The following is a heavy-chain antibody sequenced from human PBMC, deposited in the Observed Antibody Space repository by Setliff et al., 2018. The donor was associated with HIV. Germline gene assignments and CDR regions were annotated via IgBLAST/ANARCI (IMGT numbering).Heavy chain of an antibody. V-gene: IGHV4-59*02. Sequence: SETLSLTCTVSGVSVSSHYWSWIRQSPGKGLEWIGNIYVTGGTNYNPSLKSRVAISIDTSKNRFSLSLRSLTAADTGVYYCAAFDSGRDVWGQGTLVTVSS. CDR2: IYVTGGT. D-gene: IGHD6-19*01. CDR3: AAFDSGRDV. J-gene: IGHJ1*01. CDR1: GVSVSSHY.